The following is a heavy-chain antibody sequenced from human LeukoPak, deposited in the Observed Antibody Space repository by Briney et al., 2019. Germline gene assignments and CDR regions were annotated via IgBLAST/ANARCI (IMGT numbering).Heavy chain of an antibody. Sequence: ASVKVSCKASGYXFTSYGISWVRQAPGQGLEWMGCISAYNGNTNYAQKLQGRVTMTTDTSTSTAYMELRSLRSDGTAVYYCARRKEQQLADYWGQGTLVTVSS. CDR1: GYXFTSYG. J-gene: IGHJ4*02. V-gene: IGHV1-18*01. CDR2: ISAYNGNT. D-gene: IGHD6-13*01. CDR3: ARRKEQQLADY.